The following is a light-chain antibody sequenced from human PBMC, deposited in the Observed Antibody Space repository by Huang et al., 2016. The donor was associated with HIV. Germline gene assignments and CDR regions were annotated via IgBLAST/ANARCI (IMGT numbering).Light chain of an antibody. J-gene: IGKJ4*01. Sequence: IRMTQSPSSLSASTGDRVTITCRASQNVGTSLAWYQQRPGRAPFLLIYDASTLQRGVPSRCSGSGSRTVFTLTIGCLQVEDAATYYCQHSDGLSPLTFGGGT. V-gene: IGKV1-8*01. CDR2: DAS. CDR3: QHSDGLSPLT. CDR1: QNVGTS.